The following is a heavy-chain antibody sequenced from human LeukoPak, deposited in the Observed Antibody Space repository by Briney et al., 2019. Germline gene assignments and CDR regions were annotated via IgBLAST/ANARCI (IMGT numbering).Heavy chain of an antibody. V-gene: IGHV3-64*01. CDR1: GFTFSSYA. D-gene: IGHD1-14*01. Sequence: PGGSLRLSCAASGFTFSSYAMHWVRQAPGKGLEYVSAISSNGGSTYYANSVKGRFTISRDNSKNTLYLQMGSLRAEDMAVYYCARRMTSDNLLTPPVDYWGQGTLVTVSS. J-gene: IGHJ4*02. CDR3: ARRMTSDNLLTPPVDY. CDR2: ISSNGGST.